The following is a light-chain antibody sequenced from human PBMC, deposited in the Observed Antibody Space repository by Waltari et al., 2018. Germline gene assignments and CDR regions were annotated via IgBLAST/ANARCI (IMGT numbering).Light chain of an antibody. CDR1: QTISSNY. Sequence: LTQAPGNWHLSRGARDTLACRATQTISSNYLAWYQQKPGQAPRLLIYGASIRATGVPDRFSGSGSGADFTLTISRLEPEDFAVYYCQQYASLPLTFGPGTKVDI. CDR3: QQYASLPLT. J-gene: IGKJ3*01. V-gene: IGKV3-20*01. CDR2: GAS.